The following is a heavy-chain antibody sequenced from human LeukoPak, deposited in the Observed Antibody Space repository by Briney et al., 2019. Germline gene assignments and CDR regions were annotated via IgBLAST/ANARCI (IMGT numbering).Heavy chain of an antibody. CDR3: ARTPTVTTFFRLGGYYYGMDV. CDR2: MNPNSGNT. J-gene: IGHJ6*02. D-gene: IGHD4-17*01. Sequence: ASVKVSCKASGYTFTSYDINWVRQATGQGLEWMGWMNPNSGNTGYAQKFQGRVTMTRNTSISTAYMELSSLRSEDTAVYYCARTPTVTTFFRLGGYYYGMDVWGQGTTVTVSS. V-gene: IGHV1-8*01. CDR1: GYTFTSYD.